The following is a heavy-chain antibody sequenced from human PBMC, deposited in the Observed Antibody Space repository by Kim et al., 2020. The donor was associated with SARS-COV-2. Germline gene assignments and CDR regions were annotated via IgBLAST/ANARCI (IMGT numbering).Heavy chain of an antibody. D-gene: IGHD6-13*01. CDR3: ARGGIIAAAGTPDEDYYFYGLDV. J-gene: IGHJ6*02. CDR2: IWYDGNNK. Sequence: GGSLRLSCAVSGFTFSSYGMHWVRQAPGKGLEWVAVIWYDGNNKYYADSVKGRFTISRDNSKNTLYLQMTSLRGEDTALYYCARGGIIAAAGTPDEDYYFYGLDVWGQGTTVTVSS. CDR1: GFTFSSYG. V-gene: IGHV3-33*01.